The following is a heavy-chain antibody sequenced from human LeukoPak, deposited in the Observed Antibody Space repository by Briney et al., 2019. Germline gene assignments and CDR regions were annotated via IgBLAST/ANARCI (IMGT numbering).Heavy chain of an antibody. CDR3: ARGRPTPPGSIDY. CDR2: INHSGST. V-gene: IGHV4-34*01. Sequence: SETLSLTCAVYGGSFSGYYWSCIRQPPGKGLEWIGEINHSGSTNYNPSLKSRVTISVDTSKNQFSLKLSSVTAADTAVYYCARGRPTPPGSIDYWGQGTLVTVSS. D-gene: IGHD2-15*01. J-gene: IGHJ4*02. CDR1: GGSFSGYY.